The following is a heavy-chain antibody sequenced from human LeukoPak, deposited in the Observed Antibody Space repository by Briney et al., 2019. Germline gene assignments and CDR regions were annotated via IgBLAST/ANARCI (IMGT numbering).Heavy chain of an antibody. V-gene: IGHV4-59*01. CDR1: GGSTSSYY. D-gene: IGHD1-1*01. Sequence: SETLSLTCTVSGGSTSSYYWSWIRQPPGKGLEWIGYIYYSGSTNYNPSLKSRVTISVDTSKNQFSLKLSSVTAADTAVYYCARLPTGLQNAFDIWGQGTMVTVSS. CDR2: IYYSGST. J-gene: IGHJ3*02. CDR3: ARLPTGLQNAFDI.